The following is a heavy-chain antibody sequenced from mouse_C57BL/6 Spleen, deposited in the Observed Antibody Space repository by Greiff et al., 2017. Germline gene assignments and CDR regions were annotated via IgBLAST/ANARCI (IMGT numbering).Heavy chain of an antibody. V-gene: IGHV1-61*01. CDR1: GYTFTSYW. Sequence: QVQLQQPGAELVRPGSSVKLSCKASGYTFTSYWMDWVKQRPGQGLEWIGNIYPSDSETHYNQKFKDKATLTVDKSSSTAYMQLSSLTSEDSAVYYCARSSQATKVDYWGQGTTLTVSS. CDR2: IYPSDSET. D-gene: IGHD3-2*02. J-gene: IGHJ2*01. CDR3: ARSSQATKVDY.